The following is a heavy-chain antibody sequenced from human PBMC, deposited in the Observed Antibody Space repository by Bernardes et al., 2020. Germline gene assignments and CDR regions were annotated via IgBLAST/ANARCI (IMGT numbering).Heavy chain of an antibody. CDR3: ARGPRHYDYHFDY. CDR1: GFTVSSNY. Sequence: GGSLRLSCAASGFTVSSNYMSWVRQAPGKGLEWVSVIYSGGSTYYADSVKGRFTISRDNSKNTLYLQMNSLRAEDTAVYYCARGPRHYDYHFDYWGQGTLVTVSS. J-gene: IGHJ4*02. CDR2: IYSGGST. D-gene: IGHD5-12*01. V-gene: IGHV3-53*01.